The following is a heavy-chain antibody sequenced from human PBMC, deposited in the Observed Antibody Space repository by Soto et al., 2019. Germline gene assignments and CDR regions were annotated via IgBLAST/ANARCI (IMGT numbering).Heavy chain of an antibody. CDR1: GFICSSYD. CDR2: ILVDGRT. D-gene: IGHD2-8*02. Sequence: GGSLRLSCAASGFICSSYDMSWVRQAPGKGLEWVSTILVDGRTFYVDSVEGRFTISRDSSQNTVYLQMNSLTAGDTALYYCAKATATGGGAFDICGQGTMVTVSS. CDR3: AKATATGGGAFDI. J-gene: IGHJ3*02. V-gene: IGHV3-23*01.